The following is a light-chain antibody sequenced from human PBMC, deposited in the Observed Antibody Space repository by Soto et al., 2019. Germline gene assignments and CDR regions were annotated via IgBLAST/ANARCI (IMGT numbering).Light chain of an antibody. CDR2: GAS. J-gene: IGKJ4*01. CDR3: RQYGSSPPT. V-gene: IGKV3-20*01. CDR1: QSVYKNF. Sequence: EIVLTQSPGTLSLSPGERATLSCRASQSVYKNFLAWYQQKPGQAPRLLINGASNRATGIPDRFSGSGSGTDFSLTIDRLEADDFAVYFCRQYGSSPPTFGGGTKVAIK.